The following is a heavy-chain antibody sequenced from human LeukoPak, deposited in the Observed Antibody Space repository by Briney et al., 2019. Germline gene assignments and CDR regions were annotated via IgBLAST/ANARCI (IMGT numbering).Heavy chain of an antibody. V-gene: IGHV3-23*01. D-gene: IGHD3-22*01. J-gene: IGHJ3*02. CDR1: GFTFSSFA. CDR3: ARVEDSSGYSNPGAFDI. Sequence: PEGSLRLSCAASGFTFSSFAMGWVRQAPGKGLEWVSAISGSGGSTYYADSVKGRFTISRDNSKNALYLQMNSLRADDTAVYYCARVEDSSGYSNPGAFDIWGQGTMVTVSS. CDR2: ISGSGGST.